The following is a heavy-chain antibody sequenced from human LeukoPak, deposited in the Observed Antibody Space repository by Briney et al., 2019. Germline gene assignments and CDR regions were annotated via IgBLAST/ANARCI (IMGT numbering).Heavy chain of an antibody. J-gene: IGHJ6*03. V-gene: IGHV3-74*01. D-gene: IGHD1-26*01. CDR2: IDTDGSAT. Sequence: PGGSLRLSCVVSGFTFNMYFMHWVRQSPGRGLVWVSHIDTDGSATGYADSVRGRFTISRDNAKNTVYLQMHSLRAEDTAVYYCARSGPEQLGSNFYFYMDVWGKGTTVTVSS. CDR1: GFTFNMYF. CDR3: ARSGPEQLGSNFYFYMDV.